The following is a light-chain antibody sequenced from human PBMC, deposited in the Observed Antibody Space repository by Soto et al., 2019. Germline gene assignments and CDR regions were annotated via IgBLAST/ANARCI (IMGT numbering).Light chain of an antibody. CDR3: QQHSHWPPWT. V-gene: IGKV3-11*01. Sequence: EVVLTQSPATLSLSPGERATLSCRASQNVRTFLAWYQQKPGQAPRLLIYGASNRATGIPARFSGSGSGTDYTLTISSLEPGDFAVYYCQQHSHWPPWTFGQGTRVEIQ. CDR1: QNVRTF. CDR2: GAS. J-gene: IGKJ1*01.